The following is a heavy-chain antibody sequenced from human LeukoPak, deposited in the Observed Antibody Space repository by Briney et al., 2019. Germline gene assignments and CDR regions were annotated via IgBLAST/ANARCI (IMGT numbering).Heavy chain of an antibody. J-gene: IGHJ4*02. CDR2: ISGSGGST. Sequence: GGSLRLSCAASGFTFSSYAMSWVRQAPGKGLEWVSAISGSGGSTYYADSVKGRFTISRDNSKNTLYLQMNRLRAEDTAVYYCAKANDDFWSGYSNFDYWGQGTLVTVSS. D-gene: IGHD3-3*01. CDR3: AKANDDFWSGYSNFDY. CDR1: GFTFSSYA. V-gene: IGHV3-23*01.